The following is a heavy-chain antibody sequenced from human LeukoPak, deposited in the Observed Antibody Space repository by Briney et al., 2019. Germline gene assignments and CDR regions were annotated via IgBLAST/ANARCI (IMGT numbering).Heavy chain of an antibody. CDR3: AKEGDEFRGYLDV. D-gene: IGHD3-16*01. CDR2: IHNDGTQG. V-gene: IGHV3-30*02. CDR1: GLTFSRLG. Sequence: GGSLRLSCAASGLTFSRLGMQWVRQAPGKGLEWVAVIHNDGTQGQYADSVKGRFTISKDNSQNTLYLQMNNLRDDDTAVYYCAKEGDEFRGYLDVWGKGTTVTVSS. J-gene: IGHJ6*03.